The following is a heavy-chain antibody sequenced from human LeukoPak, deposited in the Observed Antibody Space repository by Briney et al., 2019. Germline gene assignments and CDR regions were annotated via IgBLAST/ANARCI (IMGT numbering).Heavy chain of an antibody. V-gene: IGHV4-34*01. Sequence: SETLSLTCAVYGGSFSDFYWTWIRQPPGRGLEWIGEINHSGSTNYYPSLKSRVTILVDTSKNQFSLNLGSVTAADTAVYYCARTRVTMIRGGRIDYWGQGTLVTVSS. D-gene: IGHD3-10*01. CDR2: INHSGST. CDR1: GGSFSDFY. CDR3: ARTRVTMIRGGRIDY. J-gene: IGHJ4*02.